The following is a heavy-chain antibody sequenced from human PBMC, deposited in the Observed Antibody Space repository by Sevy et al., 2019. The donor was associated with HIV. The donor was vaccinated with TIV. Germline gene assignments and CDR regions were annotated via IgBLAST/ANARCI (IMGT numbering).Heavy chain of an antibody. CDR1: GFTFSSYD. Sequence: GGSLRLSCAASGFTFSSYDMHWVRQATGKGLEWVSAIGTAGDTYYPGSVKGRFTISSENAKNSLYLQMNSLRAGDTAVYYCARGGRSVVVPAAHYYYYGMDVWGQGTTVTVSS. V-gene: IGHV3-13*01. CDR3: ARGGRSVVVPAAHYYYYGMDV. J-gene: IGHJ6*02. CDR2: IGTAGDT. D-gene: IGHD2-2*01.